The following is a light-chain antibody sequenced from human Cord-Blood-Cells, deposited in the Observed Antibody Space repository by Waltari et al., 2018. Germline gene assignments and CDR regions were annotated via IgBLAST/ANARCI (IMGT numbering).Light chain of an antibody. CDR3: QQYNSYLFT. J-gene: IGKJ3*01. V-gene: IGKV1-5*01. CDR2: DAP. CDR1: QSISSW. Sequence: DIQMTQSPSTLSASVGDRVTITCRASQSISSWLAWYQQKPVNAPKLLIYDAPSLESGVPSRFSGSGSGTEFTLTISSLQPDDFATYYCQQYNSYLFTFGPGTKVDIK.